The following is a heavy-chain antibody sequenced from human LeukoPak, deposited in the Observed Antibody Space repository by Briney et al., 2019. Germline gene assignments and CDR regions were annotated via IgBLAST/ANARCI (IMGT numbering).Heavy chain of an antibody. CDR3: AKDWNLRSKNGYYFDY. CDR1: GFTFSSYA. J-gene: IGHJ4*02. Sequence: GGSLRLSCAASGFTFSSYAMSWVRQAPGKGLEWVSAISGSDGSTYYADSVKGRFTISRDNSKNTLYLQMNSLRAEDTAVYYCAKDWNLRSKNGYYFDYWGQGTLVTVSS. V-gene: IGHV3-23*01. CDR2: ISGSDGST. D-gene: IGHD4-17*01.